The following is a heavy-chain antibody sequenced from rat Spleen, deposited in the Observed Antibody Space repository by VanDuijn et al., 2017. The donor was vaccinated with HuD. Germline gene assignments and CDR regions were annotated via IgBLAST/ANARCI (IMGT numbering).Heavy chain of an antibody. CDR2: ISYDGSSA. CDR3: ARLGGKYYDGYYPFSY. CDR1: GFTFSNYG. Sequence: EVQLVESGGGVVQPGRSLKLSCAASGFTFSNYGMAWVCQAPTKGLEWVATISYDGSSAYYRDSVKGRFTISRDNAKSTLYLQMDNRRSEDTATYYCARLGGKYYDGYYPFSYWGQGTLVTVSS. J-gene: IGHJ3*01. D-gene: IGHD1-12*03. V-gene: IGHV5-29*01.